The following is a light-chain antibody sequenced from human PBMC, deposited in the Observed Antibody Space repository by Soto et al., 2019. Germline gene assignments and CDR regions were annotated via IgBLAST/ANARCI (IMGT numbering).Light chain of an antibody. CDR3: QQFDSYPYT. Sequence: DIQMTQSPSTLSASVGDRVTITCRASQRMSNYLAWYQHKPGRAPKLLIYKASTLENGVPSRFSGSGSESGTAFTLTISRLQPDDFATYYCQQFDSYPYTFGQGTNVEIK. V-gene: IGKV1-5*03. CDR1: QRMSNY. J-gene: IGKJ2*01. CDR2: KAS.